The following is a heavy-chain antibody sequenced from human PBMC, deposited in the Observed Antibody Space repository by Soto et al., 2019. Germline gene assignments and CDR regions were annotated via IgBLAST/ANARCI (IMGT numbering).Heavy chain of an antibody. CDR2: IYYSGST. Sequence: PSETLSLTCTVSGGSISSSSYYWGWIRQPPGKGLEWIGSIYYSGSTNYNPSLKSRITISVDTSKNQFSLKLSSVTAADTAVYYCARQEYYYDSSGYYTYWGQRTLVTVSS. D-gene: IGHD3-22*01. CDR3: ARQEYYYDSSGYYTY. CDR1: GGSISSSSYY. V-gene: IGHV4-39*01. J-gene: IGHJ4*02.